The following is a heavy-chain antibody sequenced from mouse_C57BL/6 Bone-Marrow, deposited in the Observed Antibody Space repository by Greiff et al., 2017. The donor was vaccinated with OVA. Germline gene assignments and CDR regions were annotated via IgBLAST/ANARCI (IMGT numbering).Heavy chain of an antibody. Sequence: QVQLQQPGAELVRPGSSVKLSCKASGYTFTSYWMHWVKQRPIQGLEWIGNIDPSDSETHYNQKFKDKATLTVDKSSSTAYMQLSSLTSEDSAVYYCARFLDGYYYLDYWGQGTTLTVSS. J-gene: IGHJ2*01. CDR3: ARFLDGYYYLDY. CDR1: GYTFTSYW. CDR2: IDPSDSET. V-gene: IGHV1-52*01. D-gene: IGHD2-3*01.